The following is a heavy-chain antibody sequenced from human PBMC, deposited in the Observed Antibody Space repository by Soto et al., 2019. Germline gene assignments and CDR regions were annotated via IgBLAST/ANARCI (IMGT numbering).Heavy chain of an antibody. V-gene: IGHV4-39*01. J-gene: IGHJ4*02. D-gene: IGHD3-22*01. Sequence: PSDTLSLTCTVSGGSISSSSYYWGWIRQPPGKGLEWIGSIYYSGSTYYNPSLKSRVTISVDTSKNQFSLKLSSVTAADTAVYYCARYYYDSSGYYSDYWGQGTLVTVSS. CDR1: GGSISSSSYY. CDR3: ARYYYDSSGYYSDY. CDR2: IYYSGST.